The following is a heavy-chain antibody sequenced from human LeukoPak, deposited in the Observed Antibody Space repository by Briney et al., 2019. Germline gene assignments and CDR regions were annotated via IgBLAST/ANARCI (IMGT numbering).Heavy chain of an antibody. CDR1: GFIFTNYF. CDR3: ARDLQDGVPTGY. Sequence: GGSLRLSCAASGFIFTNYFMSWVRQAPGKGLEWVASIKHDGSEKYYVDSVRGRFTISRDNVKNSLYLQMNSLRAEDTAVYYCARDLQDGVPTGYWGQGTLVIVS. J-gene: IGHJ4*02. D-gene: IGHD4-17*01. V-gene: IGHV3-7*01. CDR2: IKHDGSEK.